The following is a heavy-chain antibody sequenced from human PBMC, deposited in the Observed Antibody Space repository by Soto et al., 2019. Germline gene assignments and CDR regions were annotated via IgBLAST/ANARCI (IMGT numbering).Heavy chain of an antibody. CDR1: GFTFGSYA. J-gene: IGHJ4*02. CDR2: ISGDSHST. V-gene: IGHV3-23*01. D-gene: IGHD5-12*01. CDR3: AKDSGYDYGNSFDS. Sequence: GGSLRLSCAASGFTFGSYAMSWVRQAPGKGLECVSAISGDSHSTYYAENVKGRFTISRDNSENTLYLQMNSLGAEDTAVYFCAKDSGYDYGNSFDSWGQGTLVTVSS.